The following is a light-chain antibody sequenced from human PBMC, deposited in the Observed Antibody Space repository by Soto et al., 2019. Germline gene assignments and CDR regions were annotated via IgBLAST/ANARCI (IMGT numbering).Light chain of an antibody. Sequence: ALTQPASLSGSPGQSITISCTGTSSDVGDYDYVSWYQQHPGKAPKLIIYEVSDRPSGVSNRFSGSKSANTASLTISGLQAEDEADYFCSSYTSSRSLVFGTGTKVTVL. CDR1: SSDVGDYDY. J-gene: IGLJ1*01. CDR3: SSYTSSRSLV. CDR2: EVS. V-gene: IGLV2-14*01.